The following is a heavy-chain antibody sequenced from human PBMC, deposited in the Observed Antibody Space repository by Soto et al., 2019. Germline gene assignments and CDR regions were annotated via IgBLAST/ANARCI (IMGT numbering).Heavy chain of an antibody. V-gene: IGHV2-70*01. CDR2: IDWDDDK. J-gene: IGHJ6*02. CDR1: GFSLSPSGMC. Sequence: SGPTLVNPTQTLTLTCSFSGFSLSPSGMCVTWIRQPPGKAPEWLALIDWDDDKYYSTSLKTRLTISKDTSQNQVVLTMTNMDRVDTATYYCARTFSNHYGLDVWGQGTTVTVSS. CDR3: ARTFSNHYGLDV.